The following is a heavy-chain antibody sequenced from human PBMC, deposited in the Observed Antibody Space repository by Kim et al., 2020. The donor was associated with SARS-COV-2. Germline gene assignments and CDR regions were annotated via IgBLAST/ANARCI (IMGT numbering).Heavy chain of an antibody. V-gene: IGHV3-74*01. D-gene: IGHD3-10*01. J-gene: IGHJ4*02. Sequence: VKGRFTISRDNAKNTLYLQMNSLRAEDTAVYYCARDGYYYGSGTYYNLFGDWGQGTLVTVSS. CDR3: ARDGYYYGSGTYYNLFGD.